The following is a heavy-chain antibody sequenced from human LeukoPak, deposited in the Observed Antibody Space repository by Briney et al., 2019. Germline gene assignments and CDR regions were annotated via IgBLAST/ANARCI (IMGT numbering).Heavy chain of an antibody. V-gene: IGHV3-30*18. Sequence: PGGSLRLSCAASGFTFSSYGMHWVRQAPGKGLEWVAVISYDGSNKYYADSVKGRFTISRDNSKNTLYLQMNGLRAEDTAVYYCAKGTGYCSSTGCYTHYYYYGMDVWGQGTTVTVSS. CDR2: ISYDGSNK. J-gene: IGHJ6*02. CDR1: GFTFSSYG. D-gene: IGHD2-2*02. CDR3: AKGTGYCSSTGCYTHYYYYGMDV.